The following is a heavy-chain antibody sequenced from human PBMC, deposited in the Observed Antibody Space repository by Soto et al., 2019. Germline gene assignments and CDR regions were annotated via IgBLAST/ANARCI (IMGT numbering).Heavy chain of an antibody. J-gene: IGHJ5*02. CDR3: ATQRLCTGGHCWNWFDP. V-gene: IGHV4-4*09. D-gene: IGHD2-8*02. Sequence: QVELQESGPGLVKPSETLSLTCTVSRVSMSDYFWSWIRQPPGKGLEWIGYIFHTGSTNYNPSLKRRVTISIDTSKKQFSLKLNSVTAADTAVYYCATQRLCTGGHCWNWFDPWGQGTLVTVSS. CDR2: IFHTGST. CDR1: RVSMSDYF.